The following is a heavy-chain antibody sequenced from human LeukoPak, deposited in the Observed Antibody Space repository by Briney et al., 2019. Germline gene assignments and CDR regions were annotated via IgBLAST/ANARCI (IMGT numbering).Heavy chain of an antibody. Sequence: PSETLSLTCAVYGGSFSGYYWSWIRQPPGKGLEWIGEINHSGSTNYNPPLKSRVTMSGDTSKNQFSLNLSSVTAADTAVYYCARGRRRSSGWSFDYWGQGTLVTVSS. CDR2: INHSGST. D-gene: IGHD6-19*01. J-gene: IGHJ4*02. CDR3: ARGRRRSSGWSFDY. V-gene: IGHV4-34*01. CDR1: GGSFSGYY.